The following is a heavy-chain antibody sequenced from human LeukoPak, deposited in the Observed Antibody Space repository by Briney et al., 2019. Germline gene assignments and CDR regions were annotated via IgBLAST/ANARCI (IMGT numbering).Heavy chain of an antibody. CDR2: TYYRSKWYN. CDR1: GDSVSSNSAA. CDR3: ARGGLVRETINSLIAFDI. J-gene: IGHJ3*02. D-gene: IGHD3-10*02. Sequence: SQTLSLTCAISGDSVSSNSAAWNWIRHSPSRGLEWLGRTYYRSKWYNDYAVSVKSRITINPDTAKNQFSLQLNSVTPEDTALYYCARGGLVRETINSLIAFDIWGQGIMVTVSS. V-gene: IGHV6-1*01.